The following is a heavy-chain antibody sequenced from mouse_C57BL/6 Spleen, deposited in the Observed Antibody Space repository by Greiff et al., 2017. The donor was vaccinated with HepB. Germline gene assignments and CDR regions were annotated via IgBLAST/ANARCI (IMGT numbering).Heavy chain of an antibody. CDR3: ASYGSSPRYFDY. Sequence: EVKLVESGPGLVKPSQSLSLTCSVTGYSITSGYYWNWIRQFPGNKLEWMGYISYDGSNNYNPSLKNRISITRDTSKNQFFLKLNSVTTEDTATYYCASYGSSPRYFDYWGQGTTLTVSS. CDR2: ISYDGSN. D-gene: IGHD1-1*01. J-gene: IGHJ2*01. V-gene: IGHV3-6*01. CDR1: GYSITSGYY.